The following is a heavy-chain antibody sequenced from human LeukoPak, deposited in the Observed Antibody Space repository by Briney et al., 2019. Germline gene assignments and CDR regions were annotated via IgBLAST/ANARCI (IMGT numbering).Heavy chain of an antibody. Sequence: GGSLRLSCAASGFTFSSYSMSWVRQAPGKGLEWVSGISDSGSTAFYADSVKGRFTSSRDNPKSTLYLQMNSLRAEDTAVYYCAKDIQTWPRFPDYWGQGTLVTVSS. J-gene: IGHJ4*02. CDR3: AKDIQTWPRFPDY. CDR2: ISDSGSTA. CDR1: GFTFSSYS. V-gene: IGHV3-23*01. D-gene: IGHD5-12*01.